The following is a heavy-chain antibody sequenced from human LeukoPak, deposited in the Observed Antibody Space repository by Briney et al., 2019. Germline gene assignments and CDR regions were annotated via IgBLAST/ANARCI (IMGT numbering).Heavy chain of an antibody. D-gene: IGHD3-22*01. CDR3: AKDSDDSSGVDY. Sequence: GGSLRLSCAASGFTFSSYGMHWVRQAPGKGLEWVAVISYDGSNKYYADSVKGRFTISRDNSKNTLYLQMNSLRAEDTAVYYCAKDSDDSSGVDYWGQGTLVTVSS. CDR1: GFTFSSYG. J-gene: IGHJ4*02. V-gene: IGHV3-30*18. CDR2: ISYDGSNK.